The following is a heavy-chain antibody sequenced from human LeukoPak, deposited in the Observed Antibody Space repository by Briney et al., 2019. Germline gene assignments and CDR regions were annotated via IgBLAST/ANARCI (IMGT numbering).Heavy chain of an antibody. V-gene: IGHV4-61*09. Sequence: SETLSLTCTVSGGSISSGGSYWSWIRQPAGKGLEWVGHIYTSGSTNYNPSLKSRVTISVDTSKNQFSLKLSSVTAADTAVYYCARVRLSYYYMDVWGKGTTVTVSS. CDR2: IYTSGST. J-gene: IGHJ6*03. D-gene: IGHD2/OR15-2a*01. CDR3: ARVRLSYYYMDV. CDR1: GGSISSGGSY.